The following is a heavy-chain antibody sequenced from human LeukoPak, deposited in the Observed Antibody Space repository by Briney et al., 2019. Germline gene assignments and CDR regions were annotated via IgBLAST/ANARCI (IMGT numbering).Heavy chain of an antibody. D-gene: IGHD6-19*01. V-gene: IGHV4-34*01. CDR3: ARFPQWLGPPFDY. CDR2: INHSGST. Sequence: ASETLSLTCAVYGVSFSGYYWSWIRQPPGKGLEWIGEINHSGSTNYNPSLKSRVTISVDTSKNQFSLKLSSVTAADTAVYYCARFPQWLGPPFDYWGQGTLVTVSS. J-gene: IGHJ4*02. CDR1: GVSFSGYY.